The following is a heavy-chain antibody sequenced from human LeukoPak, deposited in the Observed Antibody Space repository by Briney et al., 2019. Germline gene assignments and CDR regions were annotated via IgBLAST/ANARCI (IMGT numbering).Heavy chain of an antibody. CDR1: GFIFDEYG. J-gene: IGHJ5*02. CDR3: ARTDSRSYWGWFDP. Sequence: GGSLRLSCAASGFIFDEYGMSWVRQAPGKGLEWVSGIDWIGGSTRYADSVKGRFTISRDNAKNSLYLQMNSLRAEDTAFYYCARTDSRSYWGWFDPWGQGTLVTVSS. CDR2: IDWIGGST. V-gene: IGHV3-20*04. D-gene: IGHD3-22*01.